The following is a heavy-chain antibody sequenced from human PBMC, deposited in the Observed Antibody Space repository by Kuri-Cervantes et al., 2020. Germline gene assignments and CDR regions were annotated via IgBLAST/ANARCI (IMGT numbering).Heavy chain of an antibody. D-gene: IGHD6-19*01. CDR1: GFTFSSYW. V-gene: IGHV3-7*01. J-gene: IGHJ4*02. Sequence: GGSLRLSCAASGFTFSSYWMSWVRQAPGKGLEWVANIKQDGSEKYYVDSVKGRFTISRDNAKNTLYLQMNSLRAEDTAVYYCARGNSSGWFDYWGQGTLVTVSS. CDR2: IKQDGSEK. CDR3: ARGNSSGWFDY.